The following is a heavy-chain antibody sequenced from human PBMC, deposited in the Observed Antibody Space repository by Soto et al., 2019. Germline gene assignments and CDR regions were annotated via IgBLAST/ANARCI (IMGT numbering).Heavy chain of an antibody. CDR2: IYSGGST. Sequence: PGGSLRLSCAASGLTVSSNYMSWVRQAPGKGLEWVSVIYSGGSTYYADSVKGRFTISRDNSKNTLYLQMNSLRAEDTAVYYCARDYSSGWYYFDYWGHGTLVTVSS. CDR3: ARDYSSGWYYFDY. CDR1: GLTVSSNY. V-gene: IGHV3-53*01. D-gene: IGHD6-19*01. J-gene: IGHJ4*01.